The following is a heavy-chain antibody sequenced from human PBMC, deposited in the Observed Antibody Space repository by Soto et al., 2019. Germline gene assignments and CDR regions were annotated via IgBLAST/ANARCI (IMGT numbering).Heavy chain of an antibody. J-gene: IGHJ4*02. CDR1: GFTFSTYG. CDR2: ISYDGTNK. CDR3: AKGFSYSVIDY. V-gene: IGHV3-30*18. D-gene: IGHD6-13*01. Sequence: QVQLVESGGGVVQPGRSLRLCCAASGFTFSTYGMHWVRQAPGKGLEWVAVISYDGTNKYYADSVKGRFTISRDNSKNTLYLQMSSLRAEDTAVYYWAKGFSYSVIDYWGQGTLVTVSS.